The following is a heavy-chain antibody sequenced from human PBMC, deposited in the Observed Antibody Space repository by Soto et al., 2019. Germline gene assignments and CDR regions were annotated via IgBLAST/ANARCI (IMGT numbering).Heavy chain of an antibody. CDR1: GVTVSRND. J-gene: IGHJ4*02. Sequence: XXSLRLCCAASGVTVSRNDMSWVRQAPGKGLEWVSVISSGGSTYYADSVKGRFTISRDNSKNTLYLQMNSLRPEDTAVYYCARHGYNYGGGYFDYWGQGTLVTVSS. D-gene: IGHD5-18*01. CDR3: ARHGYNYGGGYFDY. CDR2: ISSGGST. V-gene: IGHV3-66*04.